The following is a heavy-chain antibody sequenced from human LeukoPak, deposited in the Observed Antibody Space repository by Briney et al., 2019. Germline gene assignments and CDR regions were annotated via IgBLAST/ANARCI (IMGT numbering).Heavy chain of an antibody. Sequence: SETLSLTCTVSGGSISSYYWSWIRQPPGKGLEWIGYIYYTGSTNYNPSLKSRLTISVDTSKNQFSLNPSSVTAADTAVYYCAGGPSGSYGQTLYWGQGTLVTVSS. CDR2: IYYTGST. J-gene: IGHJ4*02. CDR3: AGGPSGSYGQTLY. V-gene: IGHV4-59*01. CDR1: GGSISSYY. D-gene: IGHD1-26*01.